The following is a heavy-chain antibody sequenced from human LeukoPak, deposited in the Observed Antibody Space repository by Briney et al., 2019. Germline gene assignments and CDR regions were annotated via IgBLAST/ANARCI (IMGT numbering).Heavy chain of an antibody. CDR2: ISSSSSYI. CDR3: ARVGEQLVALDY. V-gene: IGHV3-21*01. CDR1: GFTFSSYS. D-gene: IGHD6-6*01. Sequence: GGSLRLSCAASGFTFSSYSMNWVRQAPGKGLEWVSSISSSSSYIYYADSVKGRFTISRDNAKNSLYLQMNSLIAEDTAVYYCARVGEQLVALDYWGQGTLVTVSS. J-gene: IGHJ4*02.